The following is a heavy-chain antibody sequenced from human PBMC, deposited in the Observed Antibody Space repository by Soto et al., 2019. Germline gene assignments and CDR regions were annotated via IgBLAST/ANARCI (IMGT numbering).Heavy chain of an antibody. Sequence: GGSQRHSSAVSGFTFSSYSMSWVRQAPGKGLEWVSYISSSSSTIYYADSVKGRFTISRDNAKNSLYLQMNSLRAEDTAVYYCARADSGYAHGYYYYGMDVWGQGTTVTVSS. V-gene: IGHV3-48*01. J-gene: IGHJ6*02. CDR3: ARADSGYAHGYYYYGMDV. CDR1: GFTFSSYS. D-gene: IGHD5-12*01. CDR2: ISSSSSTI.